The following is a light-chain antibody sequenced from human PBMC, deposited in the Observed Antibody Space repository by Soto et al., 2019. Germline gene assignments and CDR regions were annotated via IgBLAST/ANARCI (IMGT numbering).Light chain of an antibody. CDR2: DAS. CDR1: QSISSW. CDR3: KQYNSYSPLT. Sequence: DIQMTQSPSTLSASVGDRVTITCRASQSISSWLAWYQQKTGKAPNLLIYDASSMESGVPSRFSGSGSGTEFIITIRSLQPADFATHYCKQYNSYSPLTFGQGTKVEIK. J-gene: IGKJ1*01. V-gene: IGKV1-5*01.